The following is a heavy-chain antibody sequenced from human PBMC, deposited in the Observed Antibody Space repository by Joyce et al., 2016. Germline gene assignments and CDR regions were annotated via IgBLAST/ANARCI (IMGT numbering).Heavy chain of an antibody. V-gene: IGHV3-15*01. Sequence: EGQLVESGGGLVKPGGSLRLSCAASGFTFSPALMSLVRQAPGTGLEWVALIKSDTSGATTDYTAPVKGRFAISRNDSKTTVYLQINSLKAEDTGIYSCTGGDSARGRFALDYWGQGTLVTVSS. CDR3: TGGDSARGRFALDY. CDR1: GFTFSPAL. CDR2: IKSDTSGATT. D-gene: IGHD2-21*02. J-gene: IGHJ4*02.